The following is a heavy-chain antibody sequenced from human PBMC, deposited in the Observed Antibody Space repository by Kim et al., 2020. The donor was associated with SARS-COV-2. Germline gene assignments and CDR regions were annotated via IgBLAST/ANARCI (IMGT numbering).Heavy chain of an antibody. CDR1: GGSIRSGGKF. J-gene: IGHJ4*02. Sequence: SETLSLTCSVSGGSIRSGGKFWTWIRQHPAKGLEWIGYISYSGNSHYSPSLRSRVSISLQTSENQFSLELTSVTAADTAVYYCARGQPLDYWGQGIRSPS. CDR3: ARGQPLDY. D-gene: IGHD2-2*01. CDR2: ISYSGNS. V-gene: IGHV4-31*03.